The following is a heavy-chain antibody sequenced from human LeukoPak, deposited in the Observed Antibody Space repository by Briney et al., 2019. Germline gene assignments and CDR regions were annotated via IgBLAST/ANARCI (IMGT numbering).Heavy chain of an antibody. J-gene: IGHJ4*02. V-gene: IGHV3-30*04. CDR1: GFTFSSYA. D-gene: IGHD2-2*01. CDR3: ARDLVIVVVPAVSIFDY. Sequence: GGSLRLSCAASGFTFSSYAMHWVRQAPGKGLEWVAVITYDGSNKYYADSVKGRFTISRDNSKNTLYLQMNSLRAEDTAVYYCARDLVIVVVPAVSIFDYWGQGTLVTVSS. CDR2: ITYDGSNK.